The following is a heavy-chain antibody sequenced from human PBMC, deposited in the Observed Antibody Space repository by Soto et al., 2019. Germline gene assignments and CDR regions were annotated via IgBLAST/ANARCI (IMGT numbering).Heavy chain of an antibody. CDR2: IFTSGNT. CDR1: GGSMNDYY. D-gene: IGHD6-6*01. Sequence: PSETLSLTCTVSGGSMNDYYWSWIRQPAGKGLEWIGRIFTSGNTNYNPSLRSRLTMSVDTSTNQVSLRLTSVTAADTAVYYCASGRLVSRYYGLDVWGQGTTVTVYS. CDR3: ASGRLVSRYYGLDV. V-gene: IGHV4-4*07. J-gene: IGHJ6*02.